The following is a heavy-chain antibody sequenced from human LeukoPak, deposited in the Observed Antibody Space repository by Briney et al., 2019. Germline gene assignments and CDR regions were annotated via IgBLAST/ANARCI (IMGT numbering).Heavy chain of an antibody. CDR1: GVTFSSYS. V-gene: IGHV3-48*01. J-gene: IGHJ4*02. Sequence: PGRSLRLSCAASGVTFSSYSMNWVRQAPGKGLEWVSYISSSSSTIYYADSVKGRFTISRDNAKNSLYLQMNSLRAEDTAVYYCARGDYGGNPFIDYWGQGTLVTVSP. CDR3: ARGDYGGNPFIDY. D-gene: IGHD4-23*01. CDR2: ISSSSSTI.